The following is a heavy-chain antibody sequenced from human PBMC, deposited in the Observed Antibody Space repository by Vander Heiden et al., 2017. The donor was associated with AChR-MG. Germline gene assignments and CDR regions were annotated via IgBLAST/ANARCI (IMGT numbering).Heavy chain of an antibody. V-gene: IGHV3-23*01. J-gene: IGHJ4*02. D-gene: IGHD6-19*01. CDR1: GFSFSSYA. Sequence: EVQLLESGGGLVHPGGSLSLPCAASGFSFSSYAMNWVRQAPGKGLEWVSAISGSGGSTYYADSVKGRFTISRDNSKNTLFLQVNSLRAEDTAVYYCAKGGAVAVTPIDYWGQGTLVTVSS. CDR3: AKGGAVAVTPIDY. CDR2: ISGSGGST.